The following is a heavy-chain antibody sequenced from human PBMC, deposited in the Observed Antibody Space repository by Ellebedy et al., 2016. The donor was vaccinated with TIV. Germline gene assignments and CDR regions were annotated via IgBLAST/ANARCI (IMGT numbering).Heavy chain of an antibody. V-gene: IGHV4-59*01. CDR1: GGSISSFY. J-gene: IGHJ6*02. CDR3: ARDRYSGSYYYYYYGMDV. Sequence: SETLSLXXTVSGGSISSFYWSWIRQPPGKGLEWIGYIYYSGSTNYNPSLKSRVTISVDTSKNQFSLKLSSVTAADTAVYYCARDRYSGSYYYYYYGMDVWGQGTTVTVSS. D-gene: IGHD1-26*01. CDR2: IYYSGST.